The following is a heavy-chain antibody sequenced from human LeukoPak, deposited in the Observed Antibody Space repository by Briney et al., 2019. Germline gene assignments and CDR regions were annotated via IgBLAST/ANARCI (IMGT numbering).Heavy chain of an antibody. D-gene: IGHD3-3*01. CDR1: GGSFSGYY. Sequence: SETLSLTCAVYGGSFSGYYWSWIRQPPGKGLEWIGEINHSGSTNYNPSPKSRVTISVDTSKNQFSLKLSSVTAADTAVFYCARRDDFWXGYSFDYWGXGTLXXVS. CDR3: ARRDDFWXGYSFDY. CDR2: INHSGST. V-gene: IGHV4-34*01. J-gene: IGHJ4*01.